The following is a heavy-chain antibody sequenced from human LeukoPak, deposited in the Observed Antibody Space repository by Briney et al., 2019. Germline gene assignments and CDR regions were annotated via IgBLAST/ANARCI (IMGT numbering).Heavy chain of an antibody. V-gene: IGHV1-69*05. CDR1: GGTFSSYA. CDR2: IIPIFGTA. CDR3: ARKVFNYGDLDYYYYMDV. J-gene: IGHJ6*03. D-gene: IGHD4-17*01. Sequence: SVKVSCKASGGTFSSYAISWVRQVPGQGLEWMGGIIPIFGTANYAQKFQGRVTMTTETSTSTAYMELRSLRSDDTAVYYCARKVFNYGDLDYYYYMDVWGKGTTVTISS.